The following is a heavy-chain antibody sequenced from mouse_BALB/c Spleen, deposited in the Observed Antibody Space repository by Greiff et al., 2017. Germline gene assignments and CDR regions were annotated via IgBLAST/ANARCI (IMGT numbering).Heavy chain of an antibody. Sequence: EVMLVESGPSLVKPSQTLSLTCSVTGDSITSGYWNWIRKFPGNKLEYMGYISYSGSTYYNPSLKSRISITRDTSKNQYYLQLNSVTTEDTATYYCARSATASYYAMDYWGQGTSVTVSS. CDR3: ARSATASYYAMDY. CDR2: ISYSGST. CDR1: GDSITSGY. V-gene: IGHV3-8*02. J-gene: IGHJ4*01. D-gene: IGHD1-2*01.